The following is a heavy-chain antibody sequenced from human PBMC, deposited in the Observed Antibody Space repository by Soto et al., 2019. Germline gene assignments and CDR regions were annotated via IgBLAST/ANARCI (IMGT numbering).Heavy chain of an antibody. D-gene: IGHD6-6*01. J-gene: IGHJ4*02. CDR3: AGGIAARPLGY. V-gene: IGHV4-30-2*01. CDR1: GGSISSGGYS. Sequence: QLQLQESGSGLVKPSQTLSLTCAVSGGSISSGGYSWSWIRQPPGKGLEWIGYIYHSGSTYYNPYRKSRVTISVDRSKNQFSLKLSSVTAADTAVYYCAGGIAARPLGYWGQGTLVTVSS. CDR2: IYHSGST.